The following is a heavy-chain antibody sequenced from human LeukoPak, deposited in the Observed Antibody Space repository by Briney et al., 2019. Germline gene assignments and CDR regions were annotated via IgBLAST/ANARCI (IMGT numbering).Heavy chain of an antibody. Sequence: ASVKVSCKASGYTFTGYYMHWVRQAPGQGLEWMGWINPNSGGTNYAQKFQGRVTMTRDTSISTAYMELSRPRSDDTAVYYCARAKGPRFLEWLLNWFDPWGQGTLVTVSS. D-gene: IGHD3-3*01. J-gene: IGHJ5*02. CDR3: ARAKGPRFLEWLLNWFDP. V-gene: IGHV1-2*02. CDR1: GYTFTGYY. CDR2: INPNSGGT.